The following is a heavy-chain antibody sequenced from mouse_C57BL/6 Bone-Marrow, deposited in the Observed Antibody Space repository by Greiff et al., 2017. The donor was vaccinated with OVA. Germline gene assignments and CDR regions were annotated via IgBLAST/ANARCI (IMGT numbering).Heavy chain of an antibody. J-gene: IGHJ2*01. Sequence: VQLKQSGAELVRPGASVKLSCTASGFNIKDDYMHWVKQRPEPGLEWIGWIDPENGDTEYASKFQGKATITADTSSNTAYLQLSSLTSEDTAVYYCTTGRGYFDYWGQGTTLTVSS. CDR2: IDPENGDT. CDR1: GFNIKDDY. CDR3: TTGRGYFDY. V-gene: IGHV14-4*01.